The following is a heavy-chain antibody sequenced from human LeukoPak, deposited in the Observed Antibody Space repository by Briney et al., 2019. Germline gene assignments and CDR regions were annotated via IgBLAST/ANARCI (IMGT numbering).Heavy chain of an antibody. CDR1: GFTFSSYA. CDR2: ISYDGSNK. J-gene: IGHJ4*02. CDR3: ARDIVVVPAAINYYFDY. D-gene: IGHD2-2*01. Sequence: GSLRLSCAASGFTFSSYAMHWVRQAPGKGLEWVAVISYDGSNKYYADSVKGRFTISRDNSKNTLHLQMNSLRAEDTAVYYCARDIVVVPAAINYYFDYWGQGTLVTVSS. V-gene: IGHV3-30-3*01.